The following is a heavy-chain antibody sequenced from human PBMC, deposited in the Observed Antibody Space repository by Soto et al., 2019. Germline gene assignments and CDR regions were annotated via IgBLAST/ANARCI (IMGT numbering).Heavy chain of an antibody. CDR1: GFRFSGYG. CDR3: ARDRWRLQNAFDI. D-gene: IGHD2-21*02. CDR2: ISSSSSYI. Sequence: GGSLRLSCAASGFRFSGYGMHWVRQAPGKGLEWVSSISSSSSYIYYADSVKGRFTISRDNAKNSLYLQMNSLRAEDTAVYYCARDRWRLQNAFDIWGQGTMVTVSS. V-gene: IGHV3-21*01. J-gene: IGHJ3*02.